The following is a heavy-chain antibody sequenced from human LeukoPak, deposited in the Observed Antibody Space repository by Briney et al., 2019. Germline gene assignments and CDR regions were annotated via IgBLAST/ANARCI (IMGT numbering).Heavy chain of an antibody. V-gene: IGHV4-59*01. CDR2: ISYSGST. CDR1: GGSISNYY. CDR3: ARDRGDYDSSGYYGYFDY. J-gene: IGHJ4*02. D-gene: IGHD3-22*01. Sequence: PSETLSLTCNVSGGSISNYYWSWLRQPPGKGLEWIGCISYSGSTNYNPSLKSRVTISVDTSKNQFSLKLSSVTAADTAVYYCARDRGDYDSSGYYGYFDYWGQGALVTVSS.